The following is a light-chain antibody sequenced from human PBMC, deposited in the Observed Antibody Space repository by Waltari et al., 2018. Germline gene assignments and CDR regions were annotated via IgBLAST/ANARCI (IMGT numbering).Light chain of an antibody. CDR3: QQYRHWPLA. CDR2: AAS. CDR1: QTIVDN. J-gene: IGKJ4*01. V-gene: IGKV3-15*01. Sequence: ETVMTQSPATLSVSPGERVTLSCRASQTIVDNLAWYQQRPGQPPRILIYAASTRATGVPARFSGGGSGTEFTLTISSLQSEDFAVYYCQQYRHWPLAFGGGTKVEI.